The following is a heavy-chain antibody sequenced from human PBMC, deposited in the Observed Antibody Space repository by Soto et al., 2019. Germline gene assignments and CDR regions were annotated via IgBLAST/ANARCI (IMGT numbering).Heavy chain of an antibody. Sequence: SETLSLTCTVSGGSISSYYWSWIRQPAGKGLEWIGRIYTSGSTNYNPSLKSRVTMSVDTSKNQFSLKLSSVTAADTAVYYWARNDYRNSYYYYGMDLWGQPTTVTVCS. CDR2: IYTSGST. J-gene: IGHJ6*02. CDR3: ARNDYRNSYYYYGMDL. CDR1: GGSISSYY. D-gene: IGHD4-4*01. V-gene: IGHV4-4*07.